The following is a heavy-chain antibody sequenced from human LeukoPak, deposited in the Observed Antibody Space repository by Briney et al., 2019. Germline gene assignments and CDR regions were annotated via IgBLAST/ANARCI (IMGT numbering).Heavy chain of an antibody. J-gene: IGHJ4*02. Sequence: PSQTLSLTCAISGDSVSSNSAAWNWIRQSPSRGLEWLGRTYYRSKWYNDYAVSVKSRITINPDTSKNQFSLQLNSVTPEDTAVYYCARDRIYDYGDYVGFSGLDYWGQGTLVTVSS. CDR3: ARDRIYDYGDYVGFSGLDY. CDR1: GDSVSSNSAA. CDR2: TYYRSKWYN. V-gene: IGHV6-1*01. D-gene: IGHD4-17*01.